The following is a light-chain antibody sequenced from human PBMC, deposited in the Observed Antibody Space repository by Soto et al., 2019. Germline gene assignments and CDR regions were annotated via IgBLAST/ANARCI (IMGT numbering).Light chain of an antibody. J-gene: IGKJ4*01. CDR3: QQYNNWPLT. V-gene: IGKV3-15*01. Sequence: ERLITHAPATLSVSPGDRATLSCRVSQSVGSNLAWYQQKPGQAPRLLIYGASTRATGFPARFSGTGSGTEFTLIIRSLQSEDFAVYYCQQYNNWPLTFGGGTKVDIK. CDR1: QSVGSN. CDR2: GAS.